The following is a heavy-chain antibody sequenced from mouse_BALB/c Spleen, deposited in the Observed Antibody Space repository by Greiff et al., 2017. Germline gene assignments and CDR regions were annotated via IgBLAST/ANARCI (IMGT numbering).Heavy chain of an antibody. CDR1: GFTFSSYG. D-gene: IGHD1-1*01. J-gene: IGHJ1*01. V-gene: IGHV5-6-3*01. CDR2: INSNGGST. Sequence: EVKLMESGGGLVQPGGSLKLSCAASGFTFSSYGMSWVRQTPDKRLELVATINSNGGSTYYPDSVKGRFTISRDNAKNTLYLQMSSLKSEDTAMYYCARDLYGYWYFDVWGAGTTVTVSS. CDR3: ARDLYGYWYFDV.